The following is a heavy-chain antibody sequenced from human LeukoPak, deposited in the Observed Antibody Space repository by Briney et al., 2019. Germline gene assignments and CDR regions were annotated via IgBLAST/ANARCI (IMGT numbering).Heavy chain of an antibody. CDR2: INHSGST. D-gene: IGHD3-9*01. V-gene: IGHV4-34*01. CDR1: GVSFSGYY. Sequence: PSETLSLTCAVYGVSFSGYYWSWIRQPPGKGLEWIGEINHSGSTNYNPSLKSRFTISVDTSKNQFSLKLSTVTAADTAVYYCARGRYFDWLLSASYYFDYWGQGTLVTVSS. CDR3: ARGRYFDWLLSASYYFDY. J-gene: IGHJ4*02.